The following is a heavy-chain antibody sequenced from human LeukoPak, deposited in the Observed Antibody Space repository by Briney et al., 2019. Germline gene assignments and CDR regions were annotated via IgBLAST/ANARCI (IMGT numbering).Heavy chain of an antibody. CDR2: LYYSGTT. Sequence: TSETLSLTCTVSGGSISSYYWSWIRQPPGQGLEWIGYLYYSGTTNYNPSLKSRATISVDTSKNQFSLKLSSVTAADTAVYYCGREHFWSGYTGNENAFDIWGQGTMVTVSS. J-gene: IGHJ3*02. CDR3: GREHFWSGYTGNENAFDI. D-gene: IGHD3-3*02. V-gene: IGHV4-59*01. CDR1: GGSISSYY.